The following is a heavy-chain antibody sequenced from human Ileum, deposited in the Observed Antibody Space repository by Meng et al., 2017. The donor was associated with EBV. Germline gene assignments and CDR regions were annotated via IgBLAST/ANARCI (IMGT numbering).Heavy chain of an antibody. V-gene: IGHV4-34*01. J-gene: IGHJ5*02. CDR1: GGSSNHYY. CDR3: ARYGRCNGNSFYCFDP. CDR2: IDQSGYT. Sequence: LQLWGPRLLKPSETLSLPCAVYGGSSNHYYWTGLRQPPGKGLEWIGEIDQSGYTKFNPSLSSRATISRDTSNNQFSLRLNSVTAADTALYYCARYGRCNGNSFYCFDPWGQGTLVTVSS. D-gene: IGHD4-23*01.